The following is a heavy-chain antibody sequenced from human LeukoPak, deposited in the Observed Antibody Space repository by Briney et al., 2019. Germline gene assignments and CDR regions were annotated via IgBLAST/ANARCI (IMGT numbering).Heavy chain of an antibody. V-gene: IGHV3-48*01. D-gene: IGHD4-17*01. CDR1: GFTFSGYS. J-gene: IGHJ4*02. CDR2: ISSSRSTI. CDR3: AGAPRGVTTGFDY. Sequence: GGSLRLSCAASGFTFSGYSMNWVRQAPGKGLEWVSYISSSRSTIYYADSVKGRFTISRDNAKNSLYLQMNSLRAEDTAVYYCAGAPRGVTTGFDYWGQGTLVTVSS.